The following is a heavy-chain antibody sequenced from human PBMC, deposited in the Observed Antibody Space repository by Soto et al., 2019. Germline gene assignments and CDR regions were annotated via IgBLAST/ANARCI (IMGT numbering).Heavy chain of an antibody. J-gene: IGHJ4*02. CDR2: MNPKSGDT. CDR3: ERGLVDSGGNCFDS. CDR1: GYSINSYD. V-gene: IGHV1-8*01. Sequence: GASVKVSCKASGYSINSYDMNWVRQAAGQGLEWMGWMNPKSGDTGFAEKFQGRVKMTWNTSTGTVYLEITNLRPEDTAVYSCERGLVDSGGNCFDSCGQGPQVTVSS. D-gene: IGHD4-17*01.